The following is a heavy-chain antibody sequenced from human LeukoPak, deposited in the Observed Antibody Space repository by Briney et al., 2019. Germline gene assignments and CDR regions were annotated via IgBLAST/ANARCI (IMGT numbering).Heavy chain of an antibody. CDR3: ARDARDYGDYDY. Sequence: GGSLRLSCAASGFTFSSYAMNWVRQAPGKGLEWVSYINSRSGIIRYADSVKGRFTISRDNAKKSLDLQMNSLRAEDTAVYYCARDARDYGDYDYWGQGTLVTVSS. D-gene: IGHD4-17*01. J-gene: IGHJ4*02. V-gene: IGHV3-48*01. CDR2: INSRSGII. CDR1: GFTFSSYA.